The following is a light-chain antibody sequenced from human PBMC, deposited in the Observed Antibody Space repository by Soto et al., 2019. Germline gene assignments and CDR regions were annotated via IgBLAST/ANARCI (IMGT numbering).Light chain of an antibody. Sequence: QSALTQPASVSGSPGQSITISCTGTSSDVGSYNLVSWYQQHPGKAPKLMIYEGSKRPSGVSNRFSGSKSGNTASLTISGLQAEDEADYYCCSYAGSSTFEMEFGGGTKLTVL. CDR1: SSDVGSYNL. CDR2: EGS. CDR3: CSYAGSSTFEME. J-gene: IGLJ2*01. V-gene: IGLV2-23*03.